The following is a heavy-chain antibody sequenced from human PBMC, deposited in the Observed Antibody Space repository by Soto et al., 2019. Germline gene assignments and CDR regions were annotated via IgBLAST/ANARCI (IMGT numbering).Heavy chain of an antibody. CDR1: GFTFSKNA. D-gene: IGHD3-3*01. CDR2: ISGSGGTT. Sequence: GGSLRLSCAASGFTFSKNAMSWVRQAPGKGLEWVSAISGSGGTTYYVDSVKGRFTISRDNAKNTLYLQMNSLRAEDTAVYYCARIFWSGRITECYFDYWGHGTLVTVSS. J-gene: IGHJ4*01. CDR3: ARIFWSGRITECYFDY. V-gene: IGHV3-23*01.